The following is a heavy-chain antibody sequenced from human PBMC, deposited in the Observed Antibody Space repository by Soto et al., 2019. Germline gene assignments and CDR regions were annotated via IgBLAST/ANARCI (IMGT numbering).Heavy chain of an antibody. V-gene: IGHV3-30*18. Sequence: QVQLVESGGGVVQPGRSLRLSCAASGFTFSSYGMHWVRQAPGKWLEWVAVISYDGSNKYYADSVKGRFTISRDNSKNTLYLQMNSLRAEDTAVYYCAKGTLSSGDYWGQGTLVTVSS. D-gene: IGHD3-10*01. CDR2: ISYDGSNK. CDR1: GFTFSSYG. J-gene: IGHJ4*02. CDR3: AKGTLSSGDY.